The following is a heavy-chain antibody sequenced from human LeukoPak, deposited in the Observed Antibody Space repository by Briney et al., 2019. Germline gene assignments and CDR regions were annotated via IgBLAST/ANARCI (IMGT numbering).Heavy chain of an antibody. CDR2: IYYSGSP. V-gene: IGHV4-61*01. J-gene: IGHJ4*02. CDR1: GGSVSSGSYY. Sequence: SETLSLTCTVSGGSVSSGSYYWSWIRQPPGKGLEWIGYIYYSGSPNYNPSLKSRVTISVDTSKNQFSLKLSSVTAADTAVYYCAKDEDLRHGDYSYFDYWGQGTLVTVSS. D-gene: IGHD4-17*01. CDR3: AKDEDLRHGDYSYFDY.